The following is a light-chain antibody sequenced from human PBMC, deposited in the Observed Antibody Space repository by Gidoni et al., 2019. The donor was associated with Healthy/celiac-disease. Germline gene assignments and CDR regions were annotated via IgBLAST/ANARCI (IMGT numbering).Light chain of an antibody. CDR1: QSVSSN. CDR3: QQYNNWSRT. J-gene: IGKJ2*01. CDR2: GAS. Sequence: EIVMTQSPATLSVSPGERATLSCRASQSVSSNLAWYQQKPGQAPRLLIYGASTRATGIPARFSGSGSGTEFTLTISSLQSEDFAVYYCQQYNNWSRTFGQXTKLEIK. V-gene: IGKV3-15*01.